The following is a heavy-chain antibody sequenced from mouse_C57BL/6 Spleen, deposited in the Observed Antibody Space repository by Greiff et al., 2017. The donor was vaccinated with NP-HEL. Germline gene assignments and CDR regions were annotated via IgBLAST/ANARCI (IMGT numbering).Heavy chain of an antibody. J-gene: IGHJ3*01. V-gene: IGHV1-69*01. D-gene: IGHD2-4*01. CDR2: IDPSDSYT. CDR1: GYTFTSYW. Sequence: QVQLQQPGAELVMPGASVKLSCKASGYTFTSYWMHWVKQRPGQGLEWIGEIDPSDSYTNYNQKFKGKSTLTVDKSSSTAYMQLSSLTSEDSAVYYCARQRGIYYDSFAYWGQGTLVTVSA. CDR3: ARQRGIYYDSFAY.